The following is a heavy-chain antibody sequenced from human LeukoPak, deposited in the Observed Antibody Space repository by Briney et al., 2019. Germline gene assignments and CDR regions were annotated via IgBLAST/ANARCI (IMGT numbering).Heavy chain of an antibody. Sequence: GESLKISCKGSGYSYTTYWIGWVRQMPGRGLEWMGTIYPGDSDTRYSPSFQGQVTISADKSISTAYLQWSSLKASDTAMYYCARRFRDSSGYYSYYFDYWGQGTLVTVSS. V-gene: IGHV5-51*01. J-gene: IGHJ4*02. CDR2: IYPGDSDT. D-gene: IGHD3-22*01. CDR3: ARRFRDSSGYYSYYFDY. CDR1: GYSYTTYW.